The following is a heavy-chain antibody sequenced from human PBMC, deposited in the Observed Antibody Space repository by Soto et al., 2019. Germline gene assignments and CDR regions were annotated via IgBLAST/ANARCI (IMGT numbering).Heavy chain of an antibody. Sequence: ASVNVSCKASGYTFTNYGISWVRQAPGQGLEWMGWINAYNGNTKYAQKLQGRVTMTTDTSTSTAYMELRSLRSDDTAVYYCARDQAMAQFDYWGQGTMVTVSS. J-gene: IGHJ4*03. V-gene: IGHV1-18*01. CDR1: GYTFTNYG. D-gene: IGHD5-18*01. CDR3: ARDQAMAQFDY. CDR2: INAYNGNT.